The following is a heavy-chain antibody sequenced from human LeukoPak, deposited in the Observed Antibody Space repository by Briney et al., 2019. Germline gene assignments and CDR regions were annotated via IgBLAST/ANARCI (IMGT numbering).Heavy chain of an antibody. CDR2: ISGSGGST. CDR3: AKSTMVRGVTDY. Sequence: WGSLRLSCAASGFTFSSYAMSWVRQAPGKGLEWVSAISGSGGSTYYADSVKGRFTISRDNSKNTLYLQMNSLRAEDTAVYYCAKSTMVRGVTDYWGQGTLVTVSS. V-gene: IGHV3-23*01. J-gene: IGHJ4*02. CDR1: GFTFSSYA. D-gene: IGHD3-10*01.